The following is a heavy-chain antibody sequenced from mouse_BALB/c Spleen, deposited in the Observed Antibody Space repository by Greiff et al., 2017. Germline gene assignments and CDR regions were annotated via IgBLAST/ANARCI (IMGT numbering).Heavy chain of an antibody. V-gene: IGHV5-17*02. CDR1: GFTFSSFG. Sequence: EVMLVESGGGLVQPGGSRKLSCAASGFTFSSFGMHWVRQAPEKGLEWVAYISSGSSTIYYADTVKGRFTISRDNPKNTLFLQMTSLRSEDTAMYYCARSGRRGSWFAYWGQGTLVTVSA. J-gene: IGHJ3*01. CDR3: ARSGRRGSWFAY. D-gene: IGHD3-1*01. CDR2: ISSGSSTI.